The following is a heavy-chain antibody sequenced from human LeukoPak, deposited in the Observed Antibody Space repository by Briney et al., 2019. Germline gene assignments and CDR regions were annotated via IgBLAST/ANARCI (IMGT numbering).Heavy chain of an antibody. V-gene: IGHV3-23*01. Sequence: GGSLRLSCAASGFTFSDYSMNWVRQAPGKGLEWVSAISGSDGSTYYADSVKGRFTISRDSSKNTLYLQMNTLRAEDTAVYYCARVPSGYSCGFFDYWGQGTLVTVSS. CDR3: ARVPSGYSCGFFDY. CDR2: ISGSDGST. CDR1: GFTFSDYS. J-gene: IGHJ4*02. D-gene: IGHD5-18*01.